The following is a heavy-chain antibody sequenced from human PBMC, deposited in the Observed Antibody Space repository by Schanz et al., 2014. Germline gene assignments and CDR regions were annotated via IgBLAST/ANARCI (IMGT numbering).Heavy chain of an antibody. J-gene: IGHJ6*02. Sequence: QVQLVQSGAEVKKPGASVKVSCKTSGYTFSTYAITWVRQAPGQGLEWMGWISAYNGHTNYAQKFQGRVTMTTDTSTSTAYMELRSLRSDDTAVYYCARDEAMTMVTTDYYYGMDVWGQGTTVIVSS. CDR2: ISAYNGHT. V-gene: IGHV1-18*01. CDR3: ARDEAMTMVTTDYYYGMDV. CDR1: GYTFSTYA. D-gene: IGHD4-17*01.